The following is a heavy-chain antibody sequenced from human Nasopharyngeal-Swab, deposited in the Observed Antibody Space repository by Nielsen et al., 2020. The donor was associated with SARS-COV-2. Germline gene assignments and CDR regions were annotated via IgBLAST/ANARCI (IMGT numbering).Heavy chain of an antibody. V-gene: IGHV4-34*01. CDR1: GGSFSGYY. CDR2: INHSGST. Sequence: SETLSLTCAVYGGSFSGYYWSWIRQPPGKGLEWIGEINHSGSTNYNPSLKSRVTISVDTSKNQFSLKLSSVTAADTAVYYCARGRSGYYYDSGSPPFDYWGQGTLVTVSS. J-gene: IGHJ4*02. CDR3: ARGRSGYYYDSGSPPFDY. D-gene: IGHD3-10*01.